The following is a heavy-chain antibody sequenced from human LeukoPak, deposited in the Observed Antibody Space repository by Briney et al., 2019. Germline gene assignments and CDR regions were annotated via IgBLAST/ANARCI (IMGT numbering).Heavy chain of an antibody. CDR3: AREADGMDV. CDR1: GYTFTTYY. J-gene: IGHJ6*02. V-gene: IGHV1-46*01. CDR2: INPSGGST. Sequence: GASVKVSCKASGYTFTTYYMHWVRQAPGQGLEWMGVINPSGGSTSYAQKFQGRITMTRDTSTSTVYVELSSLRSEDSAVYYCAREADGMDVWGQGTTVTVSS.